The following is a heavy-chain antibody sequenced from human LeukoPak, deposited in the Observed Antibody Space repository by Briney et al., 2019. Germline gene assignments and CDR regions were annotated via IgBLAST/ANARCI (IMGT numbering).Heavy chain of an antibody. CDR2: IYAGGGT. D-gene: IGHD2-21*02. CDR3: AKGMTYGFFDY. Sequence: GGSLRLSCAASGFTVSSEYMSWVRQAPGTGLEWVSAIYAGGGTYYADSVKGRFTISRDNSKNTLYLRMNSLRAEDTAVYYCAKGMTYGFFDYWGQGTLVIVSS. CDR1: GFTVSSEY. V-gene: IGHV3-66*01. J-gene: IGHJ4*02.